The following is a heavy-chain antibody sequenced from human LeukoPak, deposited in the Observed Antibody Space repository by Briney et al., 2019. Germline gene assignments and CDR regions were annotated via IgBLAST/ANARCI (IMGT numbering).Heavy chain of an antibody. Sequence: ESGPTLVKPTQTLTLTCTFSGFSLTTSGVGVGWIRQPPGKALEWLALIYWDDDKRYSPFLKSRLTITKDTSTDQVVLTMTNMDPVDTATYYCAHSLVQGRSPPFDYWGQGTLVTVSS. CDR1: GFSLTTSGVG. CDR2: IYWDDDK. V-gene: IGHV2-5*02. J-gene: IGHJ4*02. CDR3: AHSLVQGRSPPFDY. D-gene: IGHD3-10*01.